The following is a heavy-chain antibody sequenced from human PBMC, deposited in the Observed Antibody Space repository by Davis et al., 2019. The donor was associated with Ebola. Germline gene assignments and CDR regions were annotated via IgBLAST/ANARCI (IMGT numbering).Heavy chain of an antibody. J-gene: IGHJ6*02. CDR2: INPNSGGT. CDR1: GYTFTGYY. D-gene: IGHD2-8*01. V-gene: IGHV1-2*02. CDR3: ARESPGGCTNGVCYYYYYYGMDV. Sequence: AASVKVSCKASGYTFTGYYMHWVRQAPGQGLEWMGWINPNSGGTNYAQKLQGRVTMTTDTSTSTAYMELRSLRSDDTAVYYCARESPGGCTNGVCYYYYYYGMDVWGQGTTVTVSS.